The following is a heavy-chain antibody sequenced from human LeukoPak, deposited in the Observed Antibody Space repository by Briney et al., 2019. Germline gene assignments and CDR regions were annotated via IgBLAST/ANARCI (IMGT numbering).Heavy chain of an antibody. D-gene: IGHD6-13*01. Sequence: GGSLRLSCAASGFTFSSYAMSWVRQAPGKGLEWVSGISGSGGSTHYADSVKDRFTISRDNSKNTLYLQMNSLRAEDTAIYYCARDGSTWSNWLDPWGQGTLVTVSS. CDR3: ARDGSTWSNWLDP. CDR2: ISGSGGST. CDR1: GFTFSSYA. J-gene: IGHJ5*02. V-gene: IGHV3-23*01.